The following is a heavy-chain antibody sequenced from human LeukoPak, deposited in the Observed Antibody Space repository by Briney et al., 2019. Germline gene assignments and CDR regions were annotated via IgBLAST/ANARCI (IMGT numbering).Heavy chain of an antibody. CDR2: MNPNSGNT. CDR3: ARAVRGVVVVPAATIGRDYYYYMDV. J-gene: IGHJ6*03. D-gene: IGHD2-2*01. CDR1: GYTFTSYD. Sequence: ASVKVSCKASGYTFTSYDINWVRQATGQGLEWLGWMNPNSGNTGYAQKFQGRVTITRHTSISTAYMELSSLRSEDTAVYYCARAVRGVVVVPAATIGRDYYYYMDVWGKGTTVTVSS. V-gene: IGHV1-8*03.